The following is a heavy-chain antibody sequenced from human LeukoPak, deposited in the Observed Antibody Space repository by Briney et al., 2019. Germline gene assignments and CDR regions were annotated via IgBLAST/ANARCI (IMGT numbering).Heavy chain of an antibody. J-gene: IGHJ4*02. CDR3: VRDDDRPDNGLDY. D-gene: IGHD3-22*01. CDR2: ISGSGNRT. CDR1: GFTFSSYA. Sequence: GGSPRLSCAVSGFTFSSYAISWVRQAPGKGLEWVSTISGSGNRTYYANSVKGRFTLSRDNSKNTLYLQMNSLRAEDTAVYYCVRDDDRPDNGLDYWGQGTLVTVSS. V-gene: IGHV3-23*01.